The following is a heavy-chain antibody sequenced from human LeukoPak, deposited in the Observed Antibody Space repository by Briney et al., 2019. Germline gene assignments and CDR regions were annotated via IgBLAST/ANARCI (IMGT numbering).Heavy chain of an antibody. J-gene: IGHJ5*02. CDR1: GYTFTRYY. CDR2: INPNSGGT. V-gene: IGHV1-2*06. CDR3: ARGERSIAVLLWFGEFDP. D-gene: IGHD3-10*01. Sequence: ASVKVSCKASGYTFTRYYMHWVRQAPGQGLEWRGRINPNSGGTNYAQKFQGRVTMTRDTSISTAYMELSRLRSDDTAVYYRARGERSIAVLLWFGEFDPWGQGTLVTVSS.